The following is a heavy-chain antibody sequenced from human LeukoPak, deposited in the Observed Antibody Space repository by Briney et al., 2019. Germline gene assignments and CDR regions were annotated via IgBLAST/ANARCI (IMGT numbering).Heavy chain of an antibody. CDR3: ARGGCSGGSCYSVIDY. J-gene: IGHJ4*02. Sequence: PSETLSLTCTVFGGSISSYYWSWIRQPPGKGLEWIGYIYYSGSTNYNPSLKSRVTISVDTSENQFSLKLSSVTAADTAVYYCARGGCSGGSCYSVIDYWGQGTLVTVSS. D-gene: IGHD2-15*01. CDR2: IYYSGST. V-gene: IGHV4-59*01. CDR1: GGSISSYY.